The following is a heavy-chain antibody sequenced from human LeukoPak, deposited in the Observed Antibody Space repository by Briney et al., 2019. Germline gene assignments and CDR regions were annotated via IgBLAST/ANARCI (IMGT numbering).Heavy chain of an antibody. V-gene: IGHV4-30-4*01. CDR3: ARDRLLRYFDWSPTGAFDI. J-gene: IGHJ3*02. CDR1: GGSISSGDYY. Sequence: SETLSLTCTVSGGSISSGDYYWRWIRQPPGKGLEWIGYIYYSGSTYYNPSLKSRVTISVDTSKNQFSLKLSSVTAADTAVYYCARDRLLRYFDWSPTGAFDIWGQGTMVTVSS. D-gene: IGHD3-9*01. CDR2: IYYSGST.